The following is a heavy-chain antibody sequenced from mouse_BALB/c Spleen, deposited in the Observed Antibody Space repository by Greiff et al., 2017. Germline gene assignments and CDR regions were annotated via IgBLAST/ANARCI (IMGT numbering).Heavy chain of an antibody. Sequence: QVQLQQSGAELARPGASVKLSCTASGYTFTDYYINWVKQKTGQGLEWIGEIYPGSGNTYYNEKFKGKATLTADKSSSTVYMQLSSLTSEDSAVYFCARGRDAMDDWGQGTSVTVSS. V-gene: IGHV1-77*01. D-gene: IGHD1-1*01. CDR2: IYPGSGNT. CDR1: GYTFTDYY. CDR3: ARGRDAMDD. J-gene: IGHJ4*01.